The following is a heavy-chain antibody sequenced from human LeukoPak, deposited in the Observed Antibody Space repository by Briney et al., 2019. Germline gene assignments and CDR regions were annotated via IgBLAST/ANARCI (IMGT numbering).Heavy chain of an antibody. V-gene: IGHV4-34*01. CDR1: GGSFSGYY. CDR3: ARFRTIFGVVRFDY. Sequence: SETPSLTCAVCGGSFSGYYWSWIRQPPGKGLEWIGEINHSGSTNYNPSLKSRVTISVDTSKNQFSLKLSSVTAADTAVYYCARFRTIFGVVRFDYWGQGTLVTVSS. J-gene: IGHJ4*02. CDR2: INHSGST. D-gene: IGHD3-3*01.